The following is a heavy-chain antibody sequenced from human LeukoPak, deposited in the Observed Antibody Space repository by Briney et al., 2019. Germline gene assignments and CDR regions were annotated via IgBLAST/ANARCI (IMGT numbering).Heavy chain of an antibody. D-gene: IGHD6-19*01. J-gene: IGHJ2*01. CDR1: GYTFTSYG. V-gene: IGHV1-8*02. CDR3: ARGVAVAGTDWYFDL. CDR2: MNPNSGNT. Sequence: ASVKVSCKASGYTFTSYGISWVRQATGQGLEWMGWMNPNSGNTGYAQKFQGRVTMTRNTPISTAYMELSSLRSEDTAVYYCARGVAVAGTDWYFDLWGRGTLVTVSS.